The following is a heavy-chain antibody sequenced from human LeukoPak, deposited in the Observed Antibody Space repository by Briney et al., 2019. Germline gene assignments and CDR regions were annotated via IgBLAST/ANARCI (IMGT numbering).Heavy chain of an antibody. V-gene: IGHV3-11*04. CDR3: ARRPYSSTWHHFDY. Sequence: GGSLRLSCAASGFTFSDYYMTWIRQAPGKGLEWVSYISSSGSSLQYADSVKGRFTISRDNAKNSLYLQMNSLRAEDTAVYYCARRPYSSTWHHFDYWGQGTLVTVSS. CDR1: GFTFSDYY. D-gene: IGHD6-13*01. CDR2: ISSSGSSL. J-gene: IGHJ4*02.